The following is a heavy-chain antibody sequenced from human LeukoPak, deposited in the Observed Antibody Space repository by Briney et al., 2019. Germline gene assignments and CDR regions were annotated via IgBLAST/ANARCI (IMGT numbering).Heavy chain of an antibody. Sequence: SETLSLTCTVSGGSISSYYWSWIRQPAGKGLEWIGRIYTSGSTNYNPSLKSRVTISVDTSKNQISLKLNSVTAADTAVYYCARASSSGPPDYWGQGTLVTVSS. J-gene: IGHJ4*02. CDR2: IYTSGST. CDR3: ARASSSGPPDY. V-gene: IGHV4-4*07. CDR1: GGSISSYY. D-gene: IGHD6-19*01.